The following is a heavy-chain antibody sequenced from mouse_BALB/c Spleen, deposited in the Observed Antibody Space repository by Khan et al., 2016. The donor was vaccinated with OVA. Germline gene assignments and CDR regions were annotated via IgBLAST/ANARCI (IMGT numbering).Heavy chain of an antibody. CDR2: INPTTNYT. J-gene: IGHJ1*01. Sequence: QVQLKQSGAELAKPGASVQMSCQPSGHTFTSHWNHCAQHRPGQGLEWIGYINPTTNYTEYNQQFKDKATLTTHKFPSTAYLQLSRLTSDEYAVHYCSRSQGYFDGWGAGTTVSGTS. CDR1: GHTFTSHW. V-gene: IGHV1-7*01. CDR3: SRSQGYFDG.